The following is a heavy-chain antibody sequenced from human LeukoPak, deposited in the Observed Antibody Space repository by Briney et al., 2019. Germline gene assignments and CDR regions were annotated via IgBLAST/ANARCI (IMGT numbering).Heavy chain of an antibody. CDR2: IYSGGST. J-gene: IGHJ3*02. CDR1: GFTDSSNY. D-gene: IGHD6-13*01. Sequence: QTGGSQRLSCAASGFTDSSNYMSWVRQARGKGVEWVSVIYSGGSTYYADSVKGRFTISRDKSKNTLYLQMNSLRAEDTAVYYCAREINSPAAAGFDIWGQGTMVTVSS. CDR3: AREINSPAAAGFDI. V-gene: IGHV3-66*01.